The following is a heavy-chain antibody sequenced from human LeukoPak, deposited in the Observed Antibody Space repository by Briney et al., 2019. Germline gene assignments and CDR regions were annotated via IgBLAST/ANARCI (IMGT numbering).Heavy chain of an antibody. Sequence: GGALRLACVASGFSFSSYNMKWVRQAPGKGLEWVSPISRSASNIYHADPVKGRFTISRDNAKNSFYLQMNSLRAEDTAVFYCARDPEGFGATYIDYWGQGTLVTVSS. V-gene: IGHV3-21*01. CDR1: GFSFSSYN. CDR2: ISRSASNI. J-gene: IGHJ4*02. CDR3: ARDPEGFGATYIDY. D-gene: IGHD3-16*01.